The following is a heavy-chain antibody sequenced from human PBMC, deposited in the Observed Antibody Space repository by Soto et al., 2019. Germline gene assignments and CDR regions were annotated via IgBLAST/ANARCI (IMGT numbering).Heavy chain of an antibody. CDR1: GGTFSSYA. D-gene: IGHD2-2*01. CDR3: ARSGYCSSTSCYAHYYYYGMDV. CDR2: IIPIFGTA. V-gene: IGHV1-69*01. Sequence: QMQLVQSGAEVKKPGSSVKVSCKASGGTFSSYAISWVRQAPGQGLEWMGGIIPIFGTANYAQKFQGRVTITADESTSTAYMELSSLRSEDTAVYYCARSGYCSSTSCYAHYYYYGMDVWGQGTTVTVSS. J-gene: IGHJ6*02.